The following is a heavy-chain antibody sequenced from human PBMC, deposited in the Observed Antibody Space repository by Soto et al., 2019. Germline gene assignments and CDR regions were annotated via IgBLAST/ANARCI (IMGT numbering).Heavy chain of an antibody. D-gene: IGHD5-12*01. CDR3: AKDSRLRLYYYGMDV. CDR2: IIPTFGTA. J-gene: IGHJ6*02. Sequence: GASGKVSCKASGVTFSSYAISWVRQAPGQGLEWMGGIIPTFGTANYAQKFQGRVTITADESTSTAYMELSSLRAEDTAVYYCAKDSRLRLYYYGMDVWGQGTTVTVSS. V-gene: IGHV1-69*13. CDR1: GVTFSSYA.